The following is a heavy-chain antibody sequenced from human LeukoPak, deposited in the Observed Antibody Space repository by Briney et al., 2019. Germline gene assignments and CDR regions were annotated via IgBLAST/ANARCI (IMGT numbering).Heavy chain of an antibody. CDR2: ISSNGGST. CDR1: GFTFSSYA. J-gene: IGHJ4*02. Sequence: GGSLRLSCAASGFTFSSYAMHWVRQAPGKGLEYVSAISSNGGSTYYANSVKGRFTISRDNSKNTLYLQMNSLRAEDTAVYYCARAGMVRGVILYWGQGTLVTVSS. CDR3: ARAGMVRGVILY. V-gene: IGHV3-64*01. D-gene: IGHD3-10*01.